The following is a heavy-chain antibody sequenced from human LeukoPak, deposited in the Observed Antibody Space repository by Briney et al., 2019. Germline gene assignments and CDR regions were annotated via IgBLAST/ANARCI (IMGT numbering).Heavy chain of an antibody. J-gene: IGHJ4*02. Sequence: TSETLSLTCTVSGGSISSYYWGWIRQPPGKGLEWIGSIYYSGSTYYNPSLKSRVTISVDTSKNQFSLKLSSVTAADTAVYYCARDAVLRYFDWLLQFDYWGQGTLVTVSS. D-gene: IGHD3-9*01. CDR3: ARDAVLRYFDWLLQFDY. CDR1: GGSISSYY. CDR2: IYYSGST. V-gene: IGHV4-39*07.